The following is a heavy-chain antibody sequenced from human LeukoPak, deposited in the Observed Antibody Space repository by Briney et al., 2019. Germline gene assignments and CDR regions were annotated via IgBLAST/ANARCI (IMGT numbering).Heavy chain of an antibody. D-gene: IGHD6-19*01. CDR2: IYHSGST. CDR3: ARGGGAVAVYFDY. J-gene: IGHJ4*02. CDR1: GYSISSGYY. V-gene: IGHV4-38-2*01. Sequence: SETLSLTCAVSGYSISSGYYGGWIRQPPGKGLEWIGSIYHSGSTHYNPSLKSRVTISVDMSKNQFSLKLSSVTAADTAVYYCARGGGAVAVYFDYWGQGTLVTVSS.